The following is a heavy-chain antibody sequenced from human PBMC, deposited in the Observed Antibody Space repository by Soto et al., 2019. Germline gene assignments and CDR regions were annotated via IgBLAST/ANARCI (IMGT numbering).Heavy chain of an antibody. V-gene: IGHV1-46*03. Sequence: QMQLVQSGAEVKKPGASVTVSCEASGYSFTSYYLHWVRQAPGQGLEWMGIINPNGAGTTYAERSQGSVTTTTHTTTSPVPMDLSSLRLEETAVYYCARAKDYYYGMDVWGQGTTVTVSS. CDR1: GYSFTSYY. J-gene: IGHJ6*02. CDR3: ARAKDYYYGMDV. CDR2: INPNGAGT.